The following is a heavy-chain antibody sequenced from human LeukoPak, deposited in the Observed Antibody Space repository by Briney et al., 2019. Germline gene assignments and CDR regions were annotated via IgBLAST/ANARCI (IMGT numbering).Heavy chain of an antibody. CDR1: GFTFSSYA. J-gene: IGHJ4*02. Sequence: GGSLRLSCAASGFTFSSYAMHWVRQAPGKGLEWVAIISSDGSQKFYADSVKGRFTISRDNSKNTLYLQMNSLRAEDTAVYYCVRVHVGTDMVDIDYWGQGTLVTVSS. V-gene: IGHV3-30*03. CDR3: VRVHVGTDMVDIDY. CDR2: ISSDGSQK. D-gene: IGHD5-18*01.